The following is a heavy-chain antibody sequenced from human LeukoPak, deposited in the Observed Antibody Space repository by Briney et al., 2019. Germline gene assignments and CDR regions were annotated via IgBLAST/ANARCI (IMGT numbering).Heavy chain of an antibody. Sequence: ASVKVSCKASGYTFTSYYMHWVRQAPGQGLEWMGIINPSGGSTSYAQKFQGRVTMTRDTSTSTVYMELSSLRSEDTAVYYCASGLRIAARPGAFGSTTSTNDYWGQGTLVTVSS. J-gene: IGHJ4*02. CDR1: GYTFTSYY. D-gene: IGHD6-6*01. V-gene: IGHV1-46*01. CDR3: ASGLRIAARPGAFGSTTSTNDY. CDR2: INPSGGST.